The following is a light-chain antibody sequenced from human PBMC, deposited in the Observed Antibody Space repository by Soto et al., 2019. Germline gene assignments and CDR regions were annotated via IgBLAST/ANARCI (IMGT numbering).Light chain of an antibody. Sequence: IQLIQSPSSLSASVGDGVTITCRASQRISSYLSWYQQKSGKAPKLLFYGSSNFQSGVPSRCSGSGTGTDFTLTIIELQPLDFASYYCQRLKSYPITFGQGTRLEIK. V-gene: IGKV1-39*01. CDR1: QRISSY. J-gene: IGKJ5*01. CDR3: QRLKSYPIT. CDR2: GSS.